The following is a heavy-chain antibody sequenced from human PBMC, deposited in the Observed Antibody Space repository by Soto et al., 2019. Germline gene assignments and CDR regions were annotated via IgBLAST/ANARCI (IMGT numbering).Heavy chain of an antibody. Sequence: SETLSLTCTVSGDSVSSVGFHWAWLRRPPGKGLEWIGYIYNGGSTYYRPSLESRMRMSLDATRNHYSLRLTSVTAADTAVYFCARAPVGLDTISYFDYWGQGKLVTVSS. CDR3: ARAPVGLDTISYFDY. D-gene: IGHD3-3*01. J-gene: IGHJ4*02. CDR2: IYNGGST. CDR1: GDSVSSVGFH. V-gene: IGHV4-30-4*01.